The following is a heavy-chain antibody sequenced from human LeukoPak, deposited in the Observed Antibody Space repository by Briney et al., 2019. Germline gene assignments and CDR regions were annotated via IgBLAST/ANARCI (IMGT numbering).Heavy chain of an antibody. CDR1: GGSLSSHF. CDR3: ARFSSDCSTASCYLTY. V-gene: IGHV4-59*11. D-gene: IGHD2-2*01. CDR2: IYYTGTT. J-gene: IGHJ4*02. Sequence: SETLSLTCTVSGGSLSSHFWSWIRQPPGKGLELIGHIYYTGTTYYNPSLNSRVTISLDTSRNQFSLRLTSVTAADTAVYYCARFSSDCSTASCYLTYWGQGTLVTVSA.